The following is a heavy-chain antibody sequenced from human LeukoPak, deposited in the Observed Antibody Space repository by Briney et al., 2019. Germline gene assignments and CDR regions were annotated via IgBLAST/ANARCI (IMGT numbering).Heavy chain of an antibody. J-gene: IGHJ5*02. D-gene: IGHD5-12*01. V-gene: IGHV4-59*01. CDR2: IYYSGST. CDR3: ARVDIVATTPGRFDP. Sequence: PSETLSLTCTVSGGSISSYYWSWIRQPPGKGLEWIGYIYYSGSTNYNPSLKSRVTISVDTSKNQFSLKLSSVTAADTAAYYCARVDIVATTPGRFDPWGQGTLVTVSS. CDR1: GGSISSYY.